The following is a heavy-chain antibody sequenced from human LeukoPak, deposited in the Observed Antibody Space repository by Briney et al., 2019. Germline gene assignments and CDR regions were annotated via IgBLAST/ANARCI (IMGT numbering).Heavy chain of an antibody. Sequence: PGGSLRLSCAASGFTFSSYWMSWVRQAPGKGLEWVANIKQDGSEKYYVDSVKGRFTISRDNAKNSLYLQMNSLRAEDTAVYYCARVISSNIAAAGVMGYWGQGTLVTVSS. CDR1: GFTFSSYW. V-gene: IGHV3-7*01. CDR3: ARVISSNIAAAGVMGY. CDR2: IKQDGSEK. J-gene: IGHJ4*02. D-gene: IGHD6-13*01.